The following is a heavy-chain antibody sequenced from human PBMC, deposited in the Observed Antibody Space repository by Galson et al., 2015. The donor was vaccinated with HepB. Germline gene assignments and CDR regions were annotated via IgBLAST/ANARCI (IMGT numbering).Heavy chain of an antibody. J-gene: IGHJ5*02. CDR3: ARRIAAADGTRSAP. Sequence: SLRLSCAASGFTFSDYYMSWIRQAPGKGLEWVSYISSSSSYTNYADSVKGRFTISRDNSKNSLYLQMNSLRAEDTAVYYCARRIAAADGTRSAPCGQATLVTASS. D-gene: IGHD6-13*01. CDR2: ISSSSSYT. CDR1: GFTFSDYY. V-gene: IGHV3-11*06.